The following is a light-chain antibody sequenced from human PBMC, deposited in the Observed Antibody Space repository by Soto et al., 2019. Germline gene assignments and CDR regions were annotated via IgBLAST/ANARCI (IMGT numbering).Light chain of an antibody. V-gene: IGKV3-20*01. Sequence: EIALTQSPGTLSLSPWERATLYCGASQSVSNNYLAWYQQKPGQAPRLPIYGASNRATGIPDRFSGSGSGTDFTLTISRLEPEDFAVYYCQQYGSSGTFGQGTKVDIK. J-gene: IGKJ1*01. CDR1: QSVSNNY. CDR2: GAS. CDR3: QQYGSSGT.